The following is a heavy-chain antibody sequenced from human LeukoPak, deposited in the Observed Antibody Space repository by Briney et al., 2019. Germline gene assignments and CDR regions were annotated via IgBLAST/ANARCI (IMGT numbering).Heavy chain of an antibody. CDR3: ARGGDYETVTVSLPFRHQFYYYMDV. V-gene: IGHV4-4*07. J-gene: IGHJ6*03. Sequence: SETLSLTRTVSGASLTDNFWSWVRDPAGAGREGIGRVHTSGHTHHNPSQKTRVTMSVDTSRNPFSLKVGSATAADTAVYYSARGGDYETVTVSLPFRHQFYYYMDVWGKGTTVTVSS. CDR1: GASLTDNF. CDR2: VHTSGHT. D-gene: IGHD3-9*01.